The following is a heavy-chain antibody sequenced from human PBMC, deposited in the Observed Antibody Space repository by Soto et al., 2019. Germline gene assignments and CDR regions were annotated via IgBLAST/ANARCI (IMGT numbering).Heavy chain of an antibody. CDR3: ARAYRDCSGGSCGEEWFDP. J-gene: IGHJ5*02. CDR2: INPNSGGT. Sequence: ASVKVSCKASGYTFTGYYMHWVRQAPGQGLEWMGWINPNSGGTNYAQKFQGRVTMTRDTSISTAYMELSRLRSDDTAVYYCARAYRDCSGGSCGEEWFDPWGQGTLVTVSS. V-gene: IGHV1-2*02. D-gene: IGHD2-15*01. CDR1: GYTFTGYY.